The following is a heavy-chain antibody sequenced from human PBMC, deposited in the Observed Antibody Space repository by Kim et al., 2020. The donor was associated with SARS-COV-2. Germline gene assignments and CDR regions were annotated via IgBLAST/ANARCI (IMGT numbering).Heavy chain of an antibody. CDR3: ARERPAAGHFDY. Sequence: SETLSLTCTVSGDSISGYYWNWIRQPPGKGLEWIGYIYYTGGTNYNPSLSSRVTFTVDTSKNQFSLRVNSVAAADTAVYYCARERPAAGHFDYWGQGTRV. D-gene: IGHD6-13*01. J-gene: IGHJ4*02. CDR2: IYYTGGT. CDR1: GDSISGYY. V-gene: IGHV4-59*13.